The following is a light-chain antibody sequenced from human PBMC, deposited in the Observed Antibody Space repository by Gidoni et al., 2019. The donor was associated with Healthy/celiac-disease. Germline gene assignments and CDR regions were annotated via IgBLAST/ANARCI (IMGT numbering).Light chain of an antibody. J-gene: IGKJ1*01. CDR3: QQYGSSLVT. V-gene: IGKV3-20*01. Sequence: EIVLTQSPGTLSLSPGERATLSCRASQNVSSSYLAWYQQKPGQAPRLLIYGASSRATGIPDRFSGSGSGTDFTLTISRLEPEDFAVYYCQQYGSSLVTFGQGTKVEIK. CDR2: GAS. CDR1: QNVSSSY.